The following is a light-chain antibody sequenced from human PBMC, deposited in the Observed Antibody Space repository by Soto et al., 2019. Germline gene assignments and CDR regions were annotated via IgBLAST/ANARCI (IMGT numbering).Light chain of an antibody. Sequence: ETVMTQSPATLSVSPGERATLSCRASQNVGSHLAWYQQKPGQAPRLLIYGASTRATDVPARFSGSGSGTEFTLTISSLQSEDFAVYHCQQYNNWPPWTFGQGTKVEI. CDR3: QQYNNWPPWT. CDR2: GAS. V-gene: IGKV3-15*01. J-gene: IGKJ1*01. CDR1: QNVGSH.